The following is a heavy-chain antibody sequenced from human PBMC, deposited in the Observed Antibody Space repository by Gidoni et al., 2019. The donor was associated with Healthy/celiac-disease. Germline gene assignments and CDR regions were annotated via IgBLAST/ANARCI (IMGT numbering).Heavy chain of an antibody. D-gene: IGHD7-27*01. CDR2: IYHSGST. J-gene: IGHJ4*02. V-gene: IGHV4-30-2*01. Sequence: QLQLQESGSGLVKPSQTLSLTCAVSGGSISSGGYSWSWIRQPPGKGLEWIGYIYHSGSTYYNPSLKSRVTISVDRSKNQFSLKLSSVTAADTAVYYCAREASETGEFDYWGQGTLVTVSS. CDR3: AREASETGEFDY. CDR1: GGSISSGGYS.